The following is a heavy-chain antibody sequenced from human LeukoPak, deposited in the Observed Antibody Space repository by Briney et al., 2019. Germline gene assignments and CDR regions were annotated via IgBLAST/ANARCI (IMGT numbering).Heavy chain of an antibody. CDR3: ARRYGGWGPLDI. CDR2: ISGDGRST. J-gene: IGHJ3*02. Sequence: GGSLRLSCAASEFTYSAYAMSWVRQAPGKGLEWVSTISGDGRSTFYADSVKGRFTISRDDSKTTLFLQMNSLRAEDTAIYYCARRYGGWGPLDIWGQGTVVTVYS. D-gene: IGHD4-23*01. V-gene: IGHV3-23*01. CDR1: EFTYSAYA.